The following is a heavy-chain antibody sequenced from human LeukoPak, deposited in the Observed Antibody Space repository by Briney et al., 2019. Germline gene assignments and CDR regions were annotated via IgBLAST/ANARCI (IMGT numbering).Heavy chain of an antibody. V-gene: IGHV3-23*01. CDR1: GFTFSSFG. Sequence: PGGSLRLSCAASGFTFSSFGMSWVRQAPGKGLEWVSTISGSGGIIDYADSVKGRFTFSRDNSRNMVYLQMNSLRAEDTAVYYCSTGSGHAFDIWGRGTMVTVSS. D-gene: IGHD3-10*01. J-gene: IGHJ3*02. CDR3: STGSGHAFDI. CDR2: ISGSGGII.